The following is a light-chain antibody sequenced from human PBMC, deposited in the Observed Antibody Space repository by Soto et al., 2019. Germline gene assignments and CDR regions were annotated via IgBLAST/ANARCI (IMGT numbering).Light chain of an antibody. J-gene: IGKJ1*01. CDR3: LQDYNYPRT. Sequence: EIVLTQSPDTLSLSPGEGATLSCRASHDVSVSLVWYRQRPGQSPRLLIHDASNRATGISARFSGSGSGTDFTLTISRLQPEDFATYYCLQDYNYPRTFGQGTKVDIK. CDR2: DAS. CDR1: HDVSVS. V-gene: IGKV3-11*01.